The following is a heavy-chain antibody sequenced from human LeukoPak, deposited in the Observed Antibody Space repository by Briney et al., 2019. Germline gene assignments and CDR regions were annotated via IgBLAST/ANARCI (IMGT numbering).Heavy chain of an antibody. V-gene: IGHV1-18*01. J-gene: IGHJ6*03. CDR3: ARKPWDYYYYYMDV. CDR2: ISAYNGNT. CDR1: GYTFTSYG. Sequence: ASVKVSCKASGYTFTSYGISWVRQAPGQGLEWMGWISAYNGNTNYAQKLQGRVTMTTDTSTSTAYMELRSLRSDDTAVYYCARKPWDYYYYYMDVWDKGTTVTVSS.